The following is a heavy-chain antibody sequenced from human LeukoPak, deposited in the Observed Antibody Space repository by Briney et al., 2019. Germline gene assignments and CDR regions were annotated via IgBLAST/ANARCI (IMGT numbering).Heavy chain of an antibody. CDR2: IIPIFGTA. D-gene: IGHD5-12*01. V-gene: IGHV1-69*05. Sequence: ASVKVSCKASGGTFSSSAISWVRQAPGQGLEWMGGIIPIFGTANYAQKFQGRVTITTDESTSTAYMELSSLRSEDTAVYYCARAPKADSGYDGGGYWGQGTLVTVSS. J-gene: IGHJ4*02. CDR1: GGTFSSSA. CDR3: ARAPKADSGYDGGGY.